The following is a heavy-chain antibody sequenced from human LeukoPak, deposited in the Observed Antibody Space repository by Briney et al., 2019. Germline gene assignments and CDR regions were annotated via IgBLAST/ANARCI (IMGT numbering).Heavy chain of an antibody. Sequence: PAGSLSLSCAASGFTFSTHCRHWLRQAPGKGLMWVSRVTGDGSATTYADSVKGRFTISRDNAKNTLYLQMSSLRAEDTAVYFCARASLNGSGSPYYFYSWGQGTLVIVSS. CDR3: ARASLNGSGSPYYFYS. J-gene: IGHJ4*02. CDR1: GFTFSTHC. V-gene: IGHV3-74*01. D-gene: IGHD3-10*01. CDR2: VTGDGSAT.